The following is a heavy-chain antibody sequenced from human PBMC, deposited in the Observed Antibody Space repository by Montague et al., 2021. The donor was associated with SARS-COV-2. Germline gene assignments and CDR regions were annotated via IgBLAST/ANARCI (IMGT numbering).Heavy chain of an antibody. CDR3: AREYSAPRWFGEYNRYGMDV. D-gene: IGHD3-10*01. CDR2: IWYDGSNQ. V-gene: IGHV3-33*08. Sequence: SLRLSYAASGFTFSSYAMSWVRQAPGKGLEWVAVIWYDGSNQYYGDSVKGRFTISRDNSKNTLYLQMNSLRAEDTAVYYCAREYSAPRWFGEYNRYGMDVWGQGTTVTVSS. CDR1: GFTFSSYA. J-gene: IGHJ6*02.